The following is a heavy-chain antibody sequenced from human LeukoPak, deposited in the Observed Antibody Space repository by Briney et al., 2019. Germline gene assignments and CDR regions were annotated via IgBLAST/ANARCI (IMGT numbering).Heavy chain of an antibody. CDR2: IQNSAIYRAKI. J-gene: IGHJ6*02. CDR3: ARLSSTLYYSMDV. V-gene: IGHV4-59*08. CDR1: GGSISSYY. D-gene: IGHD6-6*01. Sequence: SETLSLTCAVSGGSISSYYWTWIRQPPGKGLEWVGYIQNSAIYRAKIKSSPSLQSRVSLSIDTSKNQVSLTVNSVTAADTTVYYCARLSSTLYYSMDVWGPGTAVTVSS.